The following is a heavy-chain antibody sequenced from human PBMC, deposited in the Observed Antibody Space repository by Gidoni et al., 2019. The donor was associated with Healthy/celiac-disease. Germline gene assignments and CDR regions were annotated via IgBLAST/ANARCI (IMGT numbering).Heavy chain of an antibody. CDR1: GGTFSSYT. V-gene: IGHV1-69*02. J-gene: IGHJ6*02. D-gene: IGHD2-2*02. CDR3: ARQLYCSSTSCYNYGMDV. Sequence: QVQLVQSGAEVKKPGSSVKVSCKASGGTFSSYTISWVRQAPGQGLEWMGRIIPILGIANYAQKFQGRVTITADKSTSTAYMELSSLRSEDTAVYYCARQLYCSSTSCYNYGMDVWGQGTTVTVSS. CDR2: IIPILGIA.